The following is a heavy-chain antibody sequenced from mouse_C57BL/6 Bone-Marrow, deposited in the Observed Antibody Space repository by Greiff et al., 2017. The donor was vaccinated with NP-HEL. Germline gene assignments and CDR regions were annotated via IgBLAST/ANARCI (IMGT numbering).Heavy chain of an antibody. D-gene: IGHD2-14*01. CDR1: GYTFTSYW. CDR3: ASWYDADAMDY. CDR2: INPSSGGT. Sequence: VQLQQPGAELVKPGASVKLSCKASGYTFTSYWMHWVKQRPGQGLEWIGNINPSSGGTNYNEQFKSKATLTVDKSSSTAYMQLSSLTSEDAAVYYCASWYDADAMDYWGQGTSVTVSS. V-gene: IGHV1-53*01. J-gene: IGHJ4*01.